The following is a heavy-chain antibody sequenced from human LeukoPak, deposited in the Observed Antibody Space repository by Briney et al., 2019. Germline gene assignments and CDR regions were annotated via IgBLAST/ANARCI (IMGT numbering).Heavy chain of an antibody. J-gene: IGHJ3*02. CDR3: ARRIAGDGSHAFDI. Sequence: PGGSLRLSCAASGFTFSDYNMGWMREAPGKGLEWVSYTRNSDNNMFYADSVKGRFTISRDNAKYSVYLQMNSLRAEDTAVYYCARRIAGDGSHAFDIWGQGTMVTVSS. D-gene: IGHD6-19*01. CDR1: GFTFSDYN. V-gene: IGHV3-11*01. CDR2: TRNSDNNM.